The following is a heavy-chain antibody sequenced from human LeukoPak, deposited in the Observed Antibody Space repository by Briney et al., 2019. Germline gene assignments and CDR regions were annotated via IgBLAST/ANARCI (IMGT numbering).Heavy chain of an antibody. CDR1: GGTFSSYA. D-gene: IGHD2-21*02. J-gene: IGHJ6*02. Sequence: GASVKVSCKASGGTFSSYAISWVRQAPGQGLEWMGRIIPIFGIANYAQKFQGRVTITADKSTSTAYMELSSLRSEDTAVYYCARDDKVATAINYYYYGMDVWGQGTTVTVSS. V-gene: IGHV1-69*04. CDR2: IIPIFGIA. CDR3: ARDDKVATAINYYYYGMDV.